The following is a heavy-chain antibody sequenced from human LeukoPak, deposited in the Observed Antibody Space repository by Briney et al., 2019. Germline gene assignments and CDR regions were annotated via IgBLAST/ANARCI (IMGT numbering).Heavy chain of an antibody. J-gene: IGHJ3*02. D-gene: IGHD2-2*01. CDR3: ASYCSTTSCFFVYAFDI. CDR1: GFTFNSYW. V-gene: IGHV3-7*01. Sequence: GGSLRLSCAASGFTFNSYWMSWVRQAPGKGLEWVANIKQDGSETYYVDSVKGRFTISRDNAKNSLYLQMNSLRAEDTAVYYCASYCSTTSCFFVYAFDIWGQGTMVTVSS. CDR2: IKQDGSET.